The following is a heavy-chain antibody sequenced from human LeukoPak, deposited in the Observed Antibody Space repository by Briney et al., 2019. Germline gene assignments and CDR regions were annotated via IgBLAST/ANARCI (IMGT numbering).Heavy chain of an antibody. CDR2: ISPDRTSK. V-gene: IGHV3-74*01. Sequence: GGSLTLSCSASGFPFRIFWMLWVRQAPGKGLVWVSRISPDRTSKSYAASVKGRFTISRDNDKNTVSLQMNSLRDEDTGLYYCARADGSHYGLKDYWGQGTLVTVSS. CDR1: GFPFRIFW. D-gene: IGHD1-26*01. CDR3: ARADGSHYGLKDY. J-gene: IGHJ4*02.